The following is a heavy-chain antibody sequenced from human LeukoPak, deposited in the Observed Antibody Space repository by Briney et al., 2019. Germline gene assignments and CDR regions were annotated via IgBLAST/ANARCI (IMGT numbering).Heavy chain of an antibody. Sequence: ASVKVSCKASGYTFTNYGITWVRQAPGQGLEWMGWISPNNGDTNYAQKFQGRVTMTRNTSISTAYMELSSLRSEDTAVYYCARGKAEPDYWGQGTLVTVSS. J-gene: IGHJ4*02. CDR2: ISPNNGDT. V-gene: IGHV1-8*02. CDR1: GYTFTNYG. CDR3: ARGKAEPDY.